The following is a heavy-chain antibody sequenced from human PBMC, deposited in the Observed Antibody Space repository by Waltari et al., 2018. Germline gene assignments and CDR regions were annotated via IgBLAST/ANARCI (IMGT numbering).Heavy chain of an antibody. Sequence: QLQLQESGPGLVKPSETVSLTCSVSGGSLTSARHYWGWIRQPPGQGLEWIGTISYSVTTYNSPSLQSRVTISRDTSKNQLSLKLDSVTASDTAVYYCATYIGASVGTASFDVWGQGTMVTVSS. CDR2: ISYSVTT. CDR3: ATYIGASVGTASFDV. CDR1: GGSLTSARHY. J-gene: IGHJ3*01. V-gene: IGHV4-39*01. D-gene: IGHD5-12*01.